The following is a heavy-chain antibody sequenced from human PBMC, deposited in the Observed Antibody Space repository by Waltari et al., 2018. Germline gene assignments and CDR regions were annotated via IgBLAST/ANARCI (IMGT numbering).Heavy chain of an antibody. CDR2: IYYSGST. J-gene: IGHJ4*02. V-gene: IGHV4-59*01. D-gene: IGHD3-3*01. CDR1: GGSISSYY. CDR3: ASHVYDFWSGYYIGY. Sequence: QVLLQESGPGLVKPSETLSLTCTVSGGSISSYYWSWIRQPPGKGLEWIGYIYYSGSTNYIPSLKSRVTISVDTSKNQFSLKLSSVTAADTAVYYCASHVYDFWSGYYIGYWGQGTLVTVSS.